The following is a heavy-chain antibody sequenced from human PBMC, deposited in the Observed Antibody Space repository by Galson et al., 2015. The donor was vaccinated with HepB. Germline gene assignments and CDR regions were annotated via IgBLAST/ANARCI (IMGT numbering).Heavy chain of an antibody. CDR2: IYPGDSKT. J-gene: IGHJ1*01. Sequence: QSGAEVKNPGESLKISCQGSGYTFSNFWIGWVRQMPGKGLEWMGIIYPGDSKTKYSPSFQGQVTISVDKSISTAYLQWRSLKASDTAIYYCARTYGSGIDDWLYLRRWGQGTLVTVSS. CDR1: GYTFSNFW. V-gene: IGHV5-51*03. D-gene: IGHD3-10*01. CDR3: ARTYGSGIDDWLYLRR.